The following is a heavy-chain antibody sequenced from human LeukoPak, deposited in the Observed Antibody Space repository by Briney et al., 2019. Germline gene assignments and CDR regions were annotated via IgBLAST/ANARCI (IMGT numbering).Heavy chain of an antibody. CDR2: IYYSGST. CDR1: GGSINSYY. Sequence: PSETLSLTCNASGGSINSYYWSWIRQPPGKGLEWIGYIYYSGSTNYNPSLKSRVTISVDTSKNQFSLKLSSVTAADTAVYYCARVKRGYSLYYMDVWGKGTTVTVSS. J-gene: IGHJ6*03. D-gene: IGHD5-18*01. V-gene: IGHV4-59*01. CDR3: ARVKRGYSLYYMDV.